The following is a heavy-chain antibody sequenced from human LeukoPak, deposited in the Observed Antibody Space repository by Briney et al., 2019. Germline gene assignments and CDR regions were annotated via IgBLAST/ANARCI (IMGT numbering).Heavy chain of an antibody. Sequence: ASVKVSCKASGYTFTGYYMHWVRQAPGQGLEWMGWINPNSGGTNYAQKFQGRVTMTRDTSIGTAYMELSRLRSDDTAVYYCARSLDTYYYDSSGLDYWGQGTLVTVSS. CDR1: GYTFTGYY. CDR2: INPNSGGT. CDR3: ARSLDTYYYDSSGLDY. J-gene: IGHJ4*02. V-gene: IGHV1-2*02. D-gene: IGHD3-22*01.